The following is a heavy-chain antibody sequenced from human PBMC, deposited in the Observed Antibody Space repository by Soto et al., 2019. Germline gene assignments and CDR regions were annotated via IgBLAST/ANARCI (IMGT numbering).Heavy chain of an antibody. D-gene: IGHD4-4*01. J-gene: IGHJ4*02. V-gene: IGHV4-34*01. CDR3: ARESGYSKRKIDY. CDR1: GGSFSGYY. CDR2: INHSGST. Sequence: PSETLSLTCAVYGGSFSGYYWSWIRQPPGKGLEWIGEINHSGSTNYNPFLKSRVTISVDTSKNQFSLKLSSVTAADTAVYYCARESGYSKRKIDYWGQGTLVTVSS.